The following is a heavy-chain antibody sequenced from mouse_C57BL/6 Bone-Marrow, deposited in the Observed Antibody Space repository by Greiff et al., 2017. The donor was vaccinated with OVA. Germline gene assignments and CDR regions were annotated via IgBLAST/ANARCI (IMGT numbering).Heavy chain of an antibody. CDR2: INPSNGGT. D-gene: IGHD2-10*02. J-gene: IGHJ3*01. CDR1: GYTFTSYW. Sequence: QVQLQQPGTDLVKPGASVKLSCKASGYTFTSYWMHWVKQRPGQGLEWIGNINPSNGGTNYNEKFKSKATLTVDKSASAAYMQLSSLTSEVSAVYCCARWYVNYGFAYWGQGTLVTVSA. CDR3: ARWYVNYGFAY. V-gene: IGHV1-53*01.